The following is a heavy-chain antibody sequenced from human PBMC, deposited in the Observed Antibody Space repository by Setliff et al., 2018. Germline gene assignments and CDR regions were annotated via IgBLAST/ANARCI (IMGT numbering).Heavy chain of an antibody. D-gene: IGHD3-22*01. CDR2: ISSSGST. CDR3: AREALTYYYDSSGPEGVFDY. V-gene: IGHV4-39*07. J-gene: IGHJ4*02. CDR1: DDSFYSDYYF. Sequence: SETLSLTCSVSDDSFYSDYYFWGWIRQPPGKGLEWIATISSSGSTYYNPSLKSRVTISVDTSKNQFSLKLSSVTAADTAVYYCAREALTYYYDSSGPEGVFDYWGQGTLVTVSS.